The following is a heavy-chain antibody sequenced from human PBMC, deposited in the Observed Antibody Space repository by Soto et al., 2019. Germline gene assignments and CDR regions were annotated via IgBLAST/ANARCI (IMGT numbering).Heavy chain of an antibody. D-gene: IGHD4-17*01. CDR3: AGVYGDYFLPYGMDV. Sequence: SETLSLTCTVSGGSISSGGYYWSWIRQHPGKGLEWIGYIYYSGSTYYNPSLKSRVTISVDTSKNQFSRKLSSVNAADTAVYYCAGVYGDYFLPYGMDVWGQGTTVTVSS. CDR1: GGSISSGGYY. V-gene: IGHV4-31*03. J-gene: IGHJ6*02. CDR2: IYYSGST.